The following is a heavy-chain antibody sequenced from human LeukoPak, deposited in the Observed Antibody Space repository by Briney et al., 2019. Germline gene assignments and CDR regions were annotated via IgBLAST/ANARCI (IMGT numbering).Heavy chain of an antibody. V-gene: IGHV3-7*01. J-gene: IGHJ4*02. CDR1: GFIFSSCW. Sequence: GGSLRLSCAASGFIFSSCWMSWVRQAPGKGLEWVAGINQDGRNKLHTDSVKGRSTISRDNAKKSVYLQVNSLRAEDTAVYYCATLKDAEPIFANWGERTLLTVSS. CDR3: ATLKDAEPIFAN. D-gene: IGHD1-14*01. CDR2: INQDGRNK.